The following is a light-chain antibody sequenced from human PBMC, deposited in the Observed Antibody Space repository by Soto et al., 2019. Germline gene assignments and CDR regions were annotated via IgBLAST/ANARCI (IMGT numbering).Light chain of an antibody. CDR2: WAS. CDR1: QSVLYSSNNKNY. J-gene: IGKJ4*01. Sequence: DIVMTQSPDSLAVSLGERATINCKSSQSVLYSSNNKNYLAWYQQKPGQPPTLLFYWASTRESGVPDRFSGSGSGTDFTLTISSLQAEDVAVYCCQQYYSTPLTFGGGTKVEIK. CDR3: QQYYSTPLT. V-gene: IGKV4-1*01.